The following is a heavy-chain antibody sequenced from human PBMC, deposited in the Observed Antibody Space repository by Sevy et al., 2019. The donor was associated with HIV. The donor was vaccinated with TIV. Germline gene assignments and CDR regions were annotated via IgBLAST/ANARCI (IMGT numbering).Heavy chain of an antibody. J-gene: IGHJ6*02. CDR3: TRTSYYYDSGSYYGMDV. D-gene: IGHD3-10*01. CDR2: IRSKTYGGTI. CDR1: GFTSGDYI. Sequence: GGSLRLSCTPSGFTSGDYILTWFRQAPGKGLEWVGFIRSKTYGGTIEYAASVKGRITISRDESKNIAYLRMNSLKTEDTAVYYCTRTSYYYDSGSYYGMDVWGQGTTVTVSS. V-gene: IGHV3-49*03.